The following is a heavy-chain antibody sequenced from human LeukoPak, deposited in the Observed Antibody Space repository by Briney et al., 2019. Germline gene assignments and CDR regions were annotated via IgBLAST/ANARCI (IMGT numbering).Heavy chain of an antibody. CDR2: INAGNGNT. Sequence: GASVKVSCKASGYTFTSYAMHWVRQAPGQRLEWMGWINAGNGNTKYSQEFQGRVTITRDTSASTAYMELSSLRSEDMAVYYCARDYYGSGSYYNDYWGQGTLVTVSS. CDR1: GYTFTSYA. V-gene: IGHV1-3*03. D-gene: IGHD3-10*01. J-gene: IGHJ4*02. CDR3: ARDYYGSGSYYNDY.